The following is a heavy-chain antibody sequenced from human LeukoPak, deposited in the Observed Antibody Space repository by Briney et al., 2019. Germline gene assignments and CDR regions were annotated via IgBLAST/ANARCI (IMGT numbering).Heavy chain of an antibody. CDR1: GFTLSSYW. Sequence: GRSLRLSCAASGFTLSSYWMHWVRHAQAQGMVLVSRGNSDCSDTIYGDSVKGRFTITRDNAKNTLYLQMDSLRAEDTAVYYCARDLNRRVFTDYWGQGTLVTVSS. CDR3: ARDLNRRVFTDY. J-gene: IGHJ4*02. V-gene: IGHV3-74*01. CDR2: GNSDCSDT.